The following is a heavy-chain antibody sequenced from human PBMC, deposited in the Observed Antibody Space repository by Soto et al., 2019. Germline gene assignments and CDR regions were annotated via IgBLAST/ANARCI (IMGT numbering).Heavy chain of an antibody. J-gene: IGHJ3*02. D-gene: IGHD3-10*01. V-gene: IGHV1-8*01. CDR3: ARALTYYYGSGSSPDAFDI. CDR2: MNPNSGNT. Sequence: ASVKVSCKASGYTFTSDDINWVRQATGQGLEWMGWMNPNSGNTGYAQKFQGRVTMTRNTSISTAYMELSSLRSEDTAVYYCARALTYYYGSGSSPDAFDIWGQGTMVTVSS. CDR1: GYTFTSDD.